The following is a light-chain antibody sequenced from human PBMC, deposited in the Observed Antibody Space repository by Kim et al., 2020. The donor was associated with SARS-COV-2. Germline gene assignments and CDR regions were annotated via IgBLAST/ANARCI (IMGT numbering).Light chain of an antibody. CDR3: QSRDSGGKVV. J-gene: IGLJ2*01. CDR2: GKN. CDR1: SLRSYY. V-gene: IGLV3-19*01. Sequence: SSELTQDPAVSVALGQTVRITCQGNSLRSYYATWYQQKSGQAPVLVFYGKNNRPSGIPDRFSGSSSGNTASLTITGAQAEDEADFYCQSRDSGGKVVFGGGTQLTVL.